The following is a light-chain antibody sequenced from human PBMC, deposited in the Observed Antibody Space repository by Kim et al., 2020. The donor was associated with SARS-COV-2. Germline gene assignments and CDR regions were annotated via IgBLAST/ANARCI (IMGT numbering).Light chain of an antibody. CDR2: GKN. CDR3: NSRDSSGNVV. J-gene: IGLJ2*01. V-gene: IGLV3-19*01. Sequence: VALGQTVRITCQGDSLRSYYASSYQQKPGQAPVLVIYGKNNRPSGIPDRFSGSSSGNTASLTITGAQAEDEADYYCNSRDSSGNVVFGGGTQLTVL. CDR1: SLRSYY.